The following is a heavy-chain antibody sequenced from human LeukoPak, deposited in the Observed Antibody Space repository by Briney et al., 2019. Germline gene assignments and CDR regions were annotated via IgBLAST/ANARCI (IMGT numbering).Heavy chain of an antibody. Sequence: ASVKVSCKASGYTFNGYYIHWVRQAPGQGLEWMGWINPNSGGTNYAQNFQGRVTMTRDTSISTAYMELSRLRSDDTAVYYCARGSYDSSDFEYFQHWGQGTLVTVSS. V-gene: IGHV1-2*02. CDR1: GYTFNGYY. CDR2: INPNSGGT. CDR3: ARGSYDSSDFEYFQH. D-gene: IGHD3-22*01. J-gene: IGHJ1*01.